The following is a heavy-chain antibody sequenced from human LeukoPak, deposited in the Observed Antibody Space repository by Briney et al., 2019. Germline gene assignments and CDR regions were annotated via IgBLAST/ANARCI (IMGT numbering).Heavy chain of an antibody. V-gene: IGHV1-2*02. CDR3: AASKPNCSSTSCYYYYGMDV. Sequence: ASVKVSCKASGYTFTGYYMHWVRQAPGQGLEWMGWINPNSGGTNYAQKFQGRVTMTRDTSISTAYMELSRLRSDDTAVYYCAASKPNCSSTSCYYYYGMDVWGQGTTVTVSS. D-gene: IGHD2-2*01. CDR1: GYTFTGYY. J-gene: IGHJ6*02. CDR2: INPNSGGT.